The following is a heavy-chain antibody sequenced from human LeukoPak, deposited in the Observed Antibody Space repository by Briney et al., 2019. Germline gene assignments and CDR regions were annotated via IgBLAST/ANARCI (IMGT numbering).Heavy chain of an antibody. J-gene: IGHJ5*01. Sequence: GGSLRLSCVLSGFTVSSTYISWFRQTPGKGLEWVSVIFTTGTTYYADSVKGRFTLSRDSFENTVHLQMSSLTAEDTAVYYCAGDRRTSGWYASWGQGTLVTVSS. D-gene: IGHD1-26*01. V-gene: IGHV3-53*01. CDR1: GFTVSSTY. CDR2: IFTTGTT. CDR3: AGDRRTSGWYAS.